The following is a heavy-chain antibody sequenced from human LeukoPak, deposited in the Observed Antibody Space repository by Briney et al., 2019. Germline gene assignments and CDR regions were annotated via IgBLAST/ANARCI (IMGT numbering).Heavy chain of an antibody. CDR3: ARAFSSGWFDY. CDR2: ISSSGSVI. V-gene: IGHV3-48*03. D-gene: IGHD6-19*01. Sequence: PGRSLRLSCAGSGFTFSSYEINWVRQAPGKGLEWVSSISSSGSVIYYADSVKGRFTISRDNAKNSLYLQINSLRAEDTAIHYCARAFSSGWFDYWGQGTLVTVSS. CDR1: GFTFSSYE. J-gene: IGHJ4*02.